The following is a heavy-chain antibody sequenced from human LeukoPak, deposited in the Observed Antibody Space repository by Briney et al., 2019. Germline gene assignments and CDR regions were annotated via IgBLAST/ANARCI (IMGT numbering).Heavy chain of an antibody. D-gene: IGHD3-3*01. Sequence: GGSLRLSCAASGFTVSSNYMTWVRQAPGKGLEWVSILYSGGSTYYADSVKGRFTISRDNAKNSLYLQMNSLRAEDTALYYCAKGPDNFWSGYYGMDVWGQGTTVTVSS. CDR3: AKGPDNFWSGYYGMDV. CDR2: LYSGGST. J-gene: IGHJ6*02. CDR1: GFTVSSNY. V-gene: IGHV3-53*05.